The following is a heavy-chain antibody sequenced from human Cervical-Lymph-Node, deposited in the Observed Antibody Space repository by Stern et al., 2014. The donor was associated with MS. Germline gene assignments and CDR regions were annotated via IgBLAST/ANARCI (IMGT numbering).Heavy chain of an antibody. D-gene: IGHD3-10*01. J-gene: IGHJ4*02. Sequence: EVQLVESGGALVQSGGSLRLSCAASGFTFSSFAMDWVRQAPGKGLEWVSTVESGSGTYTHYTDSVKGRFTISRDNSKNMLYLQMNSLRAEDMAVYYCARDQRGVPDYWGQGTPVTVSS. CDR1: GFTFSSFA. CDR3: ARDQRGVPDY. V-gene: IGHV3-23*04. CDR2: VESGSGTYT.